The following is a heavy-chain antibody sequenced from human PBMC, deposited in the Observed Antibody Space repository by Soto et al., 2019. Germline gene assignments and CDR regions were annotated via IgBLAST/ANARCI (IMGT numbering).Heavy chain of an antibody. V-gene: IGHV4-59*01. Sequence: SETLSLTCTVSGGSISSYYWSWIRQPPGKGLEWIGYIYYSGSTNYNPSLKSRVTISVDTSKSQFSLKLSSVTAADTAVYYCARYRDGYDSEDFFDYWGQGTLVTVSS. J-gene: IGHJ4*02. CDR2: IYYSGST. CDR1: GGSISSYY. D-gene: IGHD5-12*01. CDR3: ARYRDGYDSEDFFDY.